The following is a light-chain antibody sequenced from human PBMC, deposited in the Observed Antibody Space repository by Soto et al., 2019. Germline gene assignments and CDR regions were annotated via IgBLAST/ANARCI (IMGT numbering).Light chain of an antibody. J-gene: IGLJ1*01. CDR3: AAWDDSLSGYV. Sequence: QPVLTQSPPASGTPGQRVTISCSGSSSNIGSNYVHWYQHLPGTAPKLLIHSNNQRPSGVPARFSGSKSGTSASLAISGLRSEDEADYYCAAWDDSLSGYVFGIGTKVTVL. CDR1: SSNIGSNY. V-gene: IGLV1-47*02. CDR2: SNN.